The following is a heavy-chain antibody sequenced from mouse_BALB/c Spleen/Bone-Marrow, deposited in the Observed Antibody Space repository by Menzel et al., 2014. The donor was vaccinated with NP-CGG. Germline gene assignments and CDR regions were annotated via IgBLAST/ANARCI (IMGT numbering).Heavy chain of an antibody. CDR2: INPGSGGT. V-gene: IGHV1-54*01. CDR3: AREIITSFAY. CDR1: GYAFTNYL. Sequence: QVQLQQSGAELVRPGTSVKVSCKASGYAFTNYLIEWVKQRPGQGLEWIGVINPGSGGTNYNEKFKGKATLTADKSSSTAYTQLSSLTSDDSAVYFCAREIITSFAYWGQGTLVTVSA. J-gene: IGHJ3*01. D-gene: IGHD1-1*01.